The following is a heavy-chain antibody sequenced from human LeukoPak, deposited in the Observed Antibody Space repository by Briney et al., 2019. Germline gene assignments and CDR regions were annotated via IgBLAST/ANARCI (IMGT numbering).Heavy chain of an antibody. CDR2: ISSASNTI. V-gene: IGHV3-48*01. Sequence: PGGSLRLXCAASGFTFSSYSMNWVRQAPGKGLEWVSYISSASNTIYYADSVKGRFTISRDNAKNSLNLQMNSLRVDDTAMYYCARDGWFGDYNWFDPWGQGTLVTVSS. D-gene: IGHD3-10*01. CDR1: GFTFSSYS. J-gene: IGHJ5*02. CDR3: ARDGWFGDYNWFDP.